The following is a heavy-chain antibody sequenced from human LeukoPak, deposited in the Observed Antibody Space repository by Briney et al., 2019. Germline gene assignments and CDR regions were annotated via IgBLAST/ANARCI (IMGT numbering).Heavy chain of an antibody. J-gene: IGHJ4*02. D-gene: IGHD1-26*01. V-gene: IGHV3-30*02. CDR2: IRYDGSDK. CDR1: GFIFSSYG. Sequence: GGSLRLSCAASGFIFSSYGMHWVRQAPGKGLEWVAFIRYDGSDKYYADSVQGRFTISRDNSKNTLFLQMNSLRAEDTAVYYCSKGGDLVGATAPFDYWGQGALVTVSS. CDR3: SKGGDLVGATAPFDY.